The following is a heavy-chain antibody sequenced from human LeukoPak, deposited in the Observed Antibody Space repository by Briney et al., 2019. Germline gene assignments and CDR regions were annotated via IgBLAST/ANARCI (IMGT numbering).Heavy chain of an antibody. CDR3: AAVRADYYDSSGYYYNY. CDR2: INPNSGGT. Sequence: ASVKVSCKASGYTFTGYYMHWVQQAPGQGLEWMGRINPNSGGTNYAQKFQGRVTMTRDTSISTAYMELSRLRSEDTAVYYCAAVRADYYDSSGYYYNYWGQGTLVTVSS. CDR1: GYTFTGYY. D-gene: IGHD3-22*01. V-gene: IGHV1-2*06. J-gene: IGHJ4*02.